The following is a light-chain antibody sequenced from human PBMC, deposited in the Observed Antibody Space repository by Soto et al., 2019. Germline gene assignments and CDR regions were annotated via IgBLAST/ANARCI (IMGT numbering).Light chain of an antibody. V-gene: IGKV3-11*01. CDR1: QSVNNF. CDR3: QQRSTGRAIT. J-gene: IGKJ5*01. Sequence: EIVLTQSPATLSLSPGERATLSCRASQSVNNFLAWYRQKPAQAPRLLIYGTSNRATGIPARFSGSGSGTDFTLTISSLEPEDFAVYYCQQRSTGRAITFGHGTRLEIK. CDR2: GTS.